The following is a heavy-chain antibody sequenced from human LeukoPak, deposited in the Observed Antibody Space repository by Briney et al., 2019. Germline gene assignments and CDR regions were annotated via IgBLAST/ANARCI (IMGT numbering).Heavy chain of an antibody. Sequence: SQTLSLTCTVSGGSISSGGYYWSWIRQHPGKGLEWIGYIYYSGSTYYNPSLKSRVTIPVDTSKNQFSLKLSSVTAADTAVYYCARAPVRGDLNWFDPWGQGTLVTVSS. CDR3: ARAPVRGDLNWFDP. CDR1: GGSISSGGYY. CDR2: IYYSGST. D-gene: IGHD3-10*01. V-gene: IGHV4-31*03. J-gene: IGHJ5*02.